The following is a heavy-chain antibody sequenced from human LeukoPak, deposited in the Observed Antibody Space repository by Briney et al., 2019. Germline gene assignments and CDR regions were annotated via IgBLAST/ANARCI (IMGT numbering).Heavy chain of an antibody. D-gene: IGHD3-22*01. CDR2: IKQDGSEK. CDR3: ARDRYQYDSSTYFGCYA. V-gene: IGHV3-7*01. CDR1: GFSFSGHS. Sequence: GRSLRLSCSASGFSFSGHSMTWVRQAPGKGLEWVANIKQDGSEKYYVDSVKGRFTISRDNAKNSLYLQMNSLRAEDTAVYYCARDRYQYDSSTYFGCYAWGLGTLVTVSS. J-gene: IGHJ5*02.